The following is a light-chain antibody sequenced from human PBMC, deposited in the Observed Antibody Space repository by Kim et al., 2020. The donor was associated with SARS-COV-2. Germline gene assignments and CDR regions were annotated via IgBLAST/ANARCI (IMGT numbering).Light chain of an antibody. CDR1: SPTIGSNT. Sequence: GQRVTISCSGTSPTIGSNTVNWNKQLPGAAPKLLIYNNDQRPSGVPDRFSGSKSGTSGSLAISGLQSEDEAEYYCAAWDENLNGVGFGGGTQLTVL. CDR3: AAWDENLNGVG. V-gene: IGLV1-44*01. J-gene: IGLJ2*01. CDR2: NND.